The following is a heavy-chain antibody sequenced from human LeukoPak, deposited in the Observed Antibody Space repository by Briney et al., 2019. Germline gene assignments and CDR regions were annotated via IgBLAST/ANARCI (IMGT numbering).Heavy chain of an antibody. CDR1: GGSISSGGYS. Sequence: PSETLSLTCAVSGGSISSGGYSWSWIRQPPGKGLEWIGYIYHSGSTYYNPSLKSRVTISVDRSKNQFSLKLSSVTAADTAVYYCARGVGIAVAGHDYWGQGTLVTVSS. CDR2: IYHSGST. V-gene: IGHV4-30-2*01. D-gene: IGHD6-19*01. J-gene: IGHJ4*02. CDR3: ARGVGIAVAGHDY.